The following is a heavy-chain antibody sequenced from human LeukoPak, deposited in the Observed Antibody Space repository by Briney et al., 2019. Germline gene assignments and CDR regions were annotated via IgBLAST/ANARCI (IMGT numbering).Heavy chain of an antibody. CDR1: GFIFDNYA. J-gene: IGHJ4*02. CDR3: AKGPKLGDGFHCDY. CDR2: ISGSADNT. Sequence: GGSLRLSCVASGFIFDNYALSWVRQAPGKGLGWVSGISGSADNTYYADSVKGRFTISRDISKNTVYLQMNNLRVDDTAVYYCAKGPKLGDGFHCDYWGQGTLVTVSS. D-gene: IGHD5-24*01. V-gene: IGHV3-23*01.